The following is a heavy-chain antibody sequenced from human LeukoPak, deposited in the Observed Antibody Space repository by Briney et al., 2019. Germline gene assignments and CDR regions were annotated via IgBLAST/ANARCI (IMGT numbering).Heavy chain of an antibody. Sequence: GGSLRPSCAASGFTFSSYGMRWVRQAPGKGLEWVAVIWYDGSNKYYADSVKGRFTISRDNSKNMLYLQTNSLRAEDTAVYYCARDRDSSSWYYLDYWGQGTLVTVSS. V-gene: IGHV3-33*01. CDR1: GFTFSSYG. CDR3: ARDRDSSSWYYLDY. J-gene: IGHJ4*02. D-gene: IGHD6-13*01. CDR2: IWYDGSNK.